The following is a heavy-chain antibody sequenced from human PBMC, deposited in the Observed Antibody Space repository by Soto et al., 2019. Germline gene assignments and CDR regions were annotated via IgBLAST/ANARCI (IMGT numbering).Heavy chain of an antibody. Sequence: SGPTLVNPTQTLTLTCTFSGFSLSTSGVGVGWIRQPPGKALEWLALIYWDDDKRYSPSLKSRLTITKDTSKNQVVLTMTNMDPVDTATYYCAHYHLNCSSTSCYWGGTGSSLSDDAFDIWGQGTMVTVSS. CDR3: AHYHLNCSSTSCYWGGTGSSLSDDAFDI. CDR2: IYWDDDK. V-gene: IGHV2-5*02. CDR1: GFSLSTSGVG. D-gene: IGHD2-2*01. J-gene: IGHJ3*02.